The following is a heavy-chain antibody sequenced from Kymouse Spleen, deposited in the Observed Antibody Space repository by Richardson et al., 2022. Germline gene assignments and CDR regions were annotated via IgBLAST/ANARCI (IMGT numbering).Heavy chain of an antibody. CDR2: IYYSGST. CDR1: GGSISSGGYY. J-gene: IGHJ6*02. V-gene: IGHV4-31*03. CDR3: ARDLSGYPHYYYYGMDV. D-gene: IGHD5-12*01. Sequence: QVQLQESGPGLVKPSQTLSLTCTVSGGSISSGGYYWSWIRQHPGKGLEWIGYIYYSGSTYYNPSLKSRVTISVDTSKNQFSLKLSSVTAADTAVYYCARDLSGYPHYYYYGMDVWGQGTTVTVSS.